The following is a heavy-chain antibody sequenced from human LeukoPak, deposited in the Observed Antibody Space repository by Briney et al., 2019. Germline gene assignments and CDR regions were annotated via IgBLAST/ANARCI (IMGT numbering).Heavy chain of an antibody. Sequence: SETLSLTCTVSGGSISSYYWSWIRQPPGKGLEWIGYIYYSGSTNYNPSLKSRVTISVDTSKNQFSLKLSSVTAADTAVYYCARSYYYDSSGYSVNAFDIWGQGTMVTVSS. CDR3: ARSYYYDSSGYSVNAFDI. V-gene: IGHV4-59*01. CDR1: GGSISSYY. J-gene: IGHJ3*02. D-gene: IGHD3-22*01. CDR2: IYYSGST.